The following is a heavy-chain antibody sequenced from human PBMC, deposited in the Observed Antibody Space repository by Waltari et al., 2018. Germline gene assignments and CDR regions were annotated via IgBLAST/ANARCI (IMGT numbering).Heavy chain of an antibody. V-gene: IGHV3-72*01. J-gene: IGHJ1*01. CDR1: GFRCSGRY. CDR3: SYSGSYKHFQD. Sequence: EVQLVESGGGLVQPGGSLRLSGAASGFRCSGRYMDWVRQAPGKGLEWVGRVRDKANRYTTEYAASVKGRFTISRDDLKNSLFLQMNSLKTEDTAVYYCSYSGSYKHFQDWGQGTLITVSS. CDR2: VRDKANRYTT. D-gene: IGHD1-26*01.